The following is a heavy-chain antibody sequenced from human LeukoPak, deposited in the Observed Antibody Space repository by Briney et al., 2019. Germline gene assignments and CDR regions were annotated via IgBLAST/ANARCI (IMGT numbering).Heavy chain of an antibody. D-gene: IGHD3-22*01. Sequence: GGSLRLSCAASGFTFSSYAMSWVRQAPGKGLEWVSAISGSGGSTYYADSVKGRFTISRDNSKNTLYLQMNSLRAEDTAVYYCASDYYDSSGYSDYWGQGTLVTVSS. V-gene: IGHV3-23*01. J-gene: IGHJ4*02. CDR2: ISGSGGST. CDR1: GFTFSSYA. CDR3: ASDYYDSSGYSDY.